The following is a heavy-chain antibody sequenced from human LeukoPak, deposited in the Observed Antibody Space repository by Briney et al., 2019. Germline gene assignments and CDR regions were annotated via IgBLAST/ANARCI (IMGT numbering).Heavy chain of an antibody. V-gene: IGHV3-23*01. D-gene: IGHD3-22*01. CDR1: GFTFSSYA. J-gene: IGHJ3*02. CDR3: ATDYYDSSGYYLDAFDI. Sequence: PGGSLRLSCAASGFTFSSYAMSWVRQAPGKGLEWVSAISGSGGSTYYADSVKGRFTTSRDNSKNTLYLQMNSLRAEDTAVYYCATDYYDSSGYYLDAFDIWGQGTMVTVSS. CDR2: ISGSGGST.